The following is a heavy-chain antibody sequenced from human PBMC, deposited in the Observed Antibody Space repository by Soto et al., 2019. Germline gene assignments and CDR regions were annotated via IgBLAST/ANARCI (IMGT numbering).Heavy chain of an antibody. D-gene: IGHD6-13*01. CDR2: IIPIFGTA. J-gene: IGHJ5*02. CDR1: GGTFSSYA. Sequence: QVQLVQSGAEVQKPGSSVKVSCKASGGTFSSYAISWVRQAPGQGLEWMGGIIPIFGTANYAQKFQGRVTITADKSTSTAYMELSSLRSEDTAVYYCARDRPPVIAAAGTNWFDPWGQGTLVTVSS. CDR3: ARDRPPVIAAAGTNWFDP. V-gene: IGHV1-69*06.